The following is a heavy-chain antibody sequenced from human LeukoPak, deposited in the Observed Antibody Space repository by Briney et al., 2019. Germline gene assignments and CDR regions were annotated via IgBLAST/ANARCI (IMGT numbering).Heavy chain of an antibody. J-gene: IGHJ4*02. CDR2: IYYSGST. V-gene: IGHV4-39*07. CDR3: GRDRSGGFYGGGGFDY. Sequence: SETLSLTCTVSGGSISSSSYYWGWIRQPPGKGLEWIGSIYYSGSTYYNPSLKSRVTISVDTSKNQFSLKLSSVTAADTAVYYWGRDRSGGFYGGGGFDYWGQGTLVTVSS. D-gene: IGHD3-22*01. CDR1: GGSISSSSYY.